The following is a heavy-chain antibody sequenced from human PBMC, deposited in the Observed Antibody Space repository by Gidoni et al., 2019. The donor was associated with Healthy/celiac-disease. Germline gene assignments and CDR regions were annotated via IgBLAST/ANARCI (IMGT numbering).Heavy chain of an antibody. D-gene: IGHD4-17*01. CDR3: AIAVLDYGDYGCFDY. CDR1: GFPFSSYS. V-gene: IGHV3-21*01. J-gene: IGHJ4*02. Sequence: EVQLVESRGGLVKPGGSLRLSCSASGFPFSSYSMNWVRQAPGKGLEWVSSISSSSSYIYYADSVKGRFTISRDNAKNSLYLQMNSLRAEDTAVYYCAIAVLDYGDYGCFDYWGQGTLVTVSS. CDR2: ISSSSSYI.